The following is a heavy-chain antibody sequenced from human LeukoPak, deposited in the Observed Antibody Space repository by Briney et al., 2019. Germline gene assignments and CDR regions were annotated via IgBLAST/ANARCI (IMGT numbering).Heavy chain of an antibody. Sequence: GGSLRLSCAASGFTFSDYYMSWIRQAPGKGLEWVSYISGSGGSTYYADSVKGRFTISRDNSKNTLYLQMNSLRAEDTAVYYCARRMSWNWEDYYYYGMDVWGQGTTVTVSS. CDR1: GFTFSDYY. J-gene: IGHJ6*02. D-gene: IGHD1-7*01. CDR3: ARRMSWNWEDYYYYGMDV. V-gene: IGHV3-11*01. CDR2: ISGSGGST.